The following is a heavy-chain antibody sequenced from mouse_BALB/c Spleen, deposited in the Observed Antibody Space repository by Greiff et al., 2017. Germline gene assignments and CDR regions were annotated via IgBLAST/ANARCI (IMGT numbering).Heavy chain of an antibody. Sequence: EASGFDFSRYWMSWVRQAPGKGLEWIGEINPDSSTINYTPSLKDKFVISRDNAKNTLYLQMSKVRSEDTALYYCARRSYYDYPFAYWGQGTLVTVSA. CDR1: GFDFSRYW. D-gene: IGHD2-4*01. CDR2: INPDSSTI. J-gene: IGHJ3*01. V-gene: IGHV4-1*02. CDR3: ARRSYYDYPFAY.